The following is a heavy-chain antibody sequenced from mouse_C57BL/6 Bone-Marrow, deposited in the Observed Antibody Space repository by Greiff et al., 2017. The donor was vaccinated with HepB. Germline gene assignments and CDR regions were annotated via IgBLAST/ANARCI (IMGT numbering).Heavy chain of an antibody. CDR2: IDPEDGET. Sequence: EVQLQQSGAELVKPGASVKLSCTASGFNIKDYYMHWVKQRTEQGLEWIGRIDPEDGETKYDPKFQGKATITADTSSNTAYLQISSLTSEDTAVYYCARYGSDYWGQGTTLTVSS. V-gene: IGHV14-2*01. D-gene: IGHD1-1*01. CDR3: ARYGSDY. J-gene: IGHJ2*01. CDR1: GFNIKDYY.